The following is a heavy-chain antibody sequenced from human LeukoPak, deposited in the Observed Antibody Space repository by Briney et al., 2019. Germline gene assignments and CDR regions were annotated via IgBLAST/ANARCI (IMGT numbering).Heavy chain of an antibody. CDR3: ARDSAGNDY. CDR2: IKQDGSEK. CDR1: GFTFSTYW. D-gene: IGHD6-13*01. Sequence: GGSLRFSCAASGFTFSTYWMSWVRQAPGKGLEWVANIKQDGSEKYYIDSVKGRFTISRDNAKNSLYLQMNSLRAEDTAMYYCARDSAGNDYWGQGTLVTVSS. J-gene: IGHJ4*02. V-gene: IGHV3-7*01.